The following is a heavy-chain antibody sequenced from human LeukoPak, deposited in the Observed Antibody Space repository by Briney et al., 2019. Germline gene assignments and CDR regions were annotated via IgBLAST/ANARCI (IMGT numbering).Heavy chain of an antibody. J-gene: IGHJ6*03. Sequence: PGGSLRLSCAASGFTFSSYSMNWIRQPPGKGLEWIGYIYYSGSTYYNPSLKSRVTISVDTSKNQFSLKLSSVTAADTAVYYCAAWLFNPHYYYYYMDVWGKGTTVTVSS. CDR3: AAWLFNPHYYYYYMDV. V-gene: IGHV4-59*04. D-gene: IGHD3-22*01. CDR2: IYYSGST. CDR1: GFTFSSYS.